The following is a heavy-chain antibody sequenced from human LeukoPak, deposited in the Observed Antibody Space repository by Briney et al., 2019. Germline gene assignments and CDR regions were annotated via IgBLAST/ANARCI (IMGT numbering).Heavy chain of an antibody. D-gene: IGHD6-13*01. Sequence: SETLSLTCTVSGGSIGSSSYYWGWIRQPPGKGLEWIGSIYYSGSTYYNPSLKSRVTISVDTSKNQFSLKLSSVTAADTAVYYCARLVGAAAGATHLDYWGQGTLVTVSS. CDR2: IYYSGST. CDR3: ARLVGAAAGATHLDY. CDR1: GGSIGSSSYY. J-gene: IGHJ4*02. V-gene: IGHV4-39*01.